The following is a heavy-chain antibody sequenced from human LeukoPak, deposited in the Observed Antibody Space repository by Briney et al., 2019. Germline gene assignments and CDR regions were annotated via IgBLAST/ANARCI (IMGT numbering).Heavy chain of an antibody. J-gene: IGHJ4*02. CDR3: ARILSPQIAVAGTGIYFDY. CDR1: GFTVSSNF. D-gene: IGHD6-19*01. Sequence: PGGSLRLSCAASGFTVSSNFMSWVRQAPGKGLEWVSVIYSGGSTYYADSVKGRFTISRDNSKNTLYLQMNSLRAEDTAVYYCARILSPQIAVAGTGIYFDYWGQGTLVTVTS. CDR2: IYSGGST. V-gene: IGHV3-53*05.